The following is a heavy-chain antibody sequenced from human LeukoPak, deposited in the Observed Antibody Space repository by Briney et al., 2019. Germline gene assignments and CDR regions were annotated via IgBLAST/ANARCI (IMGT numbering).Heavy chain of an antibody. V-gene: IGHV3-53*01. CDR2: IYSGGTT. J-gene: IGHJ5*02. CDR3: ARVASSGYQFDP. CDR1: GFTFSSYG. Sequence: PGGTLRLSCAASGFTFSSYGMTWVRQAPGKGLEWVSVIYSGGTTYYADSVKGRFTISRDNSKNTLYLQMNSLRAEDTAVYYCARVASSGYQFDPWGQGTLVTVSS. D-gene: IGHD6-19*01.